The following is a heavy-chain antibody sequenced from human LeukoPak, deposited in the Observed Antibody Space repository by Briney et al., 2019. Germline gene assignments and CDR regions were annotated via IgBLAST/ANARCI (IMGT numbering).Heavy chain of an antibody. CDR3: ARSGGLQKFDY. J-gene: IGHJ4*02. V-gene: IGHV3-30*03. Sequence: PGGSLRLSCAASGFTLSSYGMHWVRQAPGKGLEWVAVISYDGSNKYYADSVKGRFTISRDNSKNTLYLQMNSLRTEDTAVYYCARSGGLQKFDYWGQGTLVTVSS. CDR2: ISYDGSNK. CDR1: GFTLSSYG. D-gene: IGHD4-11*01.